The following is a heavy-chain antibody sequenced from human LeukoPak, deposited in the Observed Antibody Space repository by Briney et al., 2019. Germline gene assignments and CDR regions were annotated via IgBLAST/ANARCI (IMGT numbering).Heavy chain of an antibody. V-gene: IGHV3-23*01. CDR2: ISGSGGSI. CDR3: AKAVSVVPAAIST. J-gene: IGHJ5*02. D-gene: IGHD2-2*01. Sequence: PGGSLRLSCAASGFTFTSYAMSWVRQAPGKGLEWVSSISGSGGSIYYADSVKGRFTISRDNSKNTLYLQMKSLRAEDTAVYYCAKAVSVVPAAISTWGQGTLVTVSS. CDR1: GFTFTSYA.